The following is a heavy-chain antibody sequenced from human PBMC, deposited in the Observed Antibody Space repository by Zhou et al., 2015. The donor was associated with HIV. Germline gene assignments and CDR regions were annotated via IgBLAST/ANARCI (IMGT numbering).Heavy chain of an antibody. Sequence: QVQLVQSPPEVKEPGASVKLSCKTSGFTFTSYGITWVRQAPGRGLECMGWISSYNGNTNYAQDLQGRVTMTTDTYATTAYMELSSLTFDDTAVYYCARDSTSMLTLLVXYWGQGTLVIVSA. D-gene: IGHD4/OR15-4a*01. J-gene: IGHJ4*02. CDR2: ISSYNGNT. CDR3: ARDSTSMLTLLVXY. CDR1: GFTFTSYG. V-gene: IGHV1-18*01.